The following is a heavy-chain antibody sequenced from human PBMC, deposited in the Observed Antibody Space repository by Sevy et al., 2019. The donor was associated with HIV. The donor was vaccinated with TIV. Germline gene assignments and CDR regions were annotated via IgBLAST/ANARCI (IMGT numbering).Heavy chain of an antibody. J-gene: IGHJ4*02. V-gene: IGHV4-59*08. CDR3: AGENAWGRGYS. CDR1: GGSIISLY. D-gene: IGHD1-26*01. Sequence: SETLSLTCTVSGGSIISLYWNWIRQPPGKGLEWIANIYYNGHINYNPPLKSRVTLSLDTSKNQFSLRLSSVTAADTAMYYCAGENAWGRGYSWGQGTLVTVSS. CDR2: IYYNGHI.